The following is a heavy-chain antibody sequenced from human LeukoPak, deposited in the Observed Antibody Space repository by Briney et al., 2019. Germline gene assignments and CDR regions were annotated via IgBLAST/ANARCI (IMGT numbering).Heavy chain of an antibody. D-gene: IGHD2-21*02. CDR3: ARDATRGGDNDY. CDR1: GFTFSNFW. J-gene: IGHJ4*02. CDR2: IYGDGSFT. V-gene: IGHV3-74*01. Sequence: GGSLRLSCAASGFTFSNFWMHWVRQAPGKGLVWVALIYGDGSFTRYADSVKGRFTISRDNAKNTVYLQMNSLRADDTAVYYCARDATRGGDNDYWGQGTRVIVSS.